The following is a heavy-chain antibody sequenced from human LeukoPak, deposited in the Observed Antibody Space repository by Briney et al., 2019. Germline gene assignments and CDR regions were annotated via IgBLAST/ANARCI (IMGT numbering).Heavy chain of an antibody. J-gene: IGHJ6*02. D-gene: IGHD3-3*01. CDR3: SRSVTTSYYYYGMDV. V-gene: IGHV4-34*01. CDR1: GGSFSGYY. Sequence: SETLSLTCAVYGGSFSGYYWSWIRQPPGKGLEWIGEINQSGSTSYNPSLKSRVTISVDTSKNQFSLKLSSVTAADTAVYYCSRSVTTSYYYYGMDVWGQGTTVTVSS. CDR2: INQSGST.